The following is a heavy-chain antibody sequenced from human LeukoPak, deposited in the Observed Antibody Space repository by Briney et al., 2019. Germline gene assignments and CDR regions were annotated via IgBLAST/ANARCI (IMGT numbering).Heavy chain of an antibody. CDR1: GGSISSDY. D-gene: IGHD6-13*01. J-gene: IGHJ4*02. Sequence: SETLSLTCTVAGGSISSDYWSWVRQPPGKGLEWIGYIYHSGSTNYNPSLKGRVTISVDTSKNQFSLKLSSVTAADTAVYYCARLRGSSWTTYYFDYWGQGTLVTVSS. V-gene: IGHV4-59*01. CDR3: ARLRGSSWTTYYFDY. CDR2: IYHSGST.